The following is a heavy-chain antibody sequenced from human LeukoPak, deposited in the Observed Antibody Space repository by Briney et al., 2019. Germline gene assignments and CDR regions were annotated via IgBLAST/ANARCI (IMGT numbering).Heavy chain of an antibody. J-gene: IGHJ4*02. D-gene: IGHD3-22*01. CDR2: ISSNSHYI. Sequence: PGGSLRLSCAASGFTFSSYTMNWVRRAPGKGLEWVSCISSNSHYIYYADSVKGRFTISRDNAKNSLYLQMNSLRAEDAAVYYCARDGSAHYNDNTGYRGEFDSWGQGAPVTVSS. CDR3: ARDGSAHYNDNTGYRGEFDS. CDR1: GFTFSSYT. V-gene: IGHV3-21*01.